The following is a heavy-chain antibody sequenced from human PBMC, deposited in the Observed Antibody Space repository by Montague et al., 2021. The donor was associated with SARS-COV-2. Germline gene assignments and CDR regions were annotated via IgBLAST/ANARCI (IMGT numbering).Heavy chain of an antibody. CDR2: IYYSGST. CDR3: ARRSSVIFTGCSVPNCFDP. CDR1: GGSISSSSYY. D-gene: IGHD3-9*01. Sequence: SETLSLTCTVSGGSISSSSYYWGWIRQPPGKGLEWIGSIYYSGSTYYNPSLKSRVTISVDTSKNQFSLKLSSVTAADTAVYYCARRSSVIFTGCSVPNCFDPWGQGTLVTVSS. V-gene: IGHV4-39*01. J-gene: IGHJ5*01.